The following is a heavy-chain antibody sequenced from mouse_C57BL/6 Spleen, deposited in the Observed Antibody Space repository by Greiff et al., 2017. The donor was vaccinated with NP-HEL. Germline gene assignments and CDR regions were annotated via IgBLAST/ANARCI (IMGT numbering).Heavy chain of an antibody. V-gene: IGHV1-52*01. J-gene: IGHJ4*01. Sequence: QVQLQQPGAELVRPGSSVKLSCKASGYTFTSYWMHWVKQRPIQGLEWIGNIDPSDSETHYNQKFKDKATLTVDKSSSTAYMQLSSLTSEDSAVYYCARERNYYGSSYHSAMDYWGQGTSVTVSS. CDR3: ARERNYYGSSYHSAMDY. D-gene: IGHD1-1*01. CDR1: GYTFTSYW. CDR2: IDPSDSET.